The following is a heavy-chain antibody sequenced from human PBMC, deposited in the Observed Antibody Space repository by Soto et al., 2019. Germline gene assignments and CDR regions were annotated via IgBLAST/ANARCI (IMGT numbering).Heavy chain of an antibody. D-gene: IGHD4-17*01. J-gene: IGHJ6*02. Sequence: SETLSLTCAVYGGSFSGYYWTWIRQPPGTGLEWIGEINHSGSTNYNPSLKSRVTISVDTSKNQFSLKLSSVTAADTAVYYCARELSTVTNYGMDVWGQGTTVTVSS. CDR3: ARELSTVTNYGMDV. CDR2: INHSGST. V-gene: IGHV4-34*01. CDR1: GGSFSGYY.